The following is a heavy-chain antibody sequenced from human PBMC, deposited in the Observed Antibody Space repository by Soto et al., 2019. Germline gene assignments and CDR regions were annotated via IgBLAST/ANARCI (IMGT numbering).Heavy chain of an antibody. D-gene: IGHD3-10*01. Sequence: GGSLRLSCAASGFTFSSYGMHWVRQAPGKGLEWVAVISYDGSNKYYADSVKGRFTISRDNSKNTLYLQMNSLRAEDTAVYYCAKLAEGRFGELSPGYWGQGTLVTVSS. CDR3: AKLAEGRFGELSPGY. CDR2: ISYDGSNK. CDR1: GFTFSSYG. V-gene: IGHV3-30*18. J-gene: IGHJ4*02.